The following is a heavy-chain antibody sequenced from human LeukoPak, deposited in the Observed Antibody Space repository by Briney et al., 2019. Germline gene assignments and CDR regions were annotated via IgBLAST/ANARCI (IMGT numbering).Heavy chain of an antibody. Sequence: GASVKVSCKASGYTFTGYYMHWVRQAPGQGLEWMGWINPNSGGTNYAQKFQGRVTMNRDTSISTAYMELSRLRSDDTAVYYCARLGLHCTNGVCYTGWGQGTLVTVSS. V-gene: IGHV1-2*02. CDR1: GYTFTGYY. CDR2: INPNSGGT. D-gene: IGHD2-8*01. J-gene: IGHJ1*01. CDR3: ARLGLHCTNGVCYTG.